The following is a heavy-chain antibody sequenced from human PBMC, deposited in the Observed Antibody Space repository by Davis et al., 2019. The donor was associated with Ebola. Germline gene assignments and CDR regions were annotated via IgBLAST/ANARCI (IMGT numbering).Heavy chain of an antibody. V-gene: IGHV1-18*04. CDR1: GYTFTSYG. D-gene: IGHD6-13*01. CDR2: INPHNGNT. Sequence: AASVKVSCKASGYTFTSYGITWVRQAPGQGLEWMGWINPHNGNTNYAQNVQGRVTMTTDTSTSTAYMEVGSLRSDDTAVYYCARGIAAANDYWGQGTLVTVSS. CDR3: ARGIAAANDY. J-gene: IGHJ4*02.